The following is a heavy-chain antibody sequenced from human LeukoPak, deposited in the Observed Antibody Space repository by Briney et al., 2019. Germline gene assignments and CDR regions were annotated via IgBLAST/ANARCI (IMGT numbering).Heavy chain of an antibody. CDR1: GYTFTGYY. D-gene: IGHD6-13*01. CDR2: TNPNSGGT. J-gene: IGHJ6*03. V-gene: IGHV1-2*02. CDR3: ARTSPPAGQQLVRYYYYYMDV. Sequence: ASVKVSCKASGYTFTGYYMHWVRQAPGQGLEWMGWTNPNSGGTNYAQKFQGRVTMTRDTSISTAYMELSRLRSDDTAVYYCARTSPPAGQQLVRYYYYYMDVWGKGTTVTVSS.